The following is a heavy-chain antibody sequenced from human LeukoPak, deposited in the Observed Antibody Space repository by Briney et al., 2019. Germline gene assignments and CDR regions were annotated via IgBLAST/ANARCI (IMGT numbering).Heavy chain of an antibody. CDR2: IYYSGST. Sequence: SETLSLTCTVSGGSISRYYWSWIRQPTGKALVWLGYIYYSGSTNYNTSLKSRVTISVDTSKNQFSLKLSAVTAADTAVYYWARFLGSGWQTFYYWGQGTLVTVSS. CDR3: ARFLGSGWQTFYY. V-gene: IGHV4-59*01. D-gene: IGHD6-19*01. CDR1: GGSISRYY. J-gene: IGHJ4*02.